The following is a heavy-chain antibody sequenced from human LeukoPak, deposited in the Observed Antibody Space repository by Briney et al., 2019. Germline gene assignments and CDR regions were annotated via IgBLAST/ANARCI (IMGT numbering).Heavy chain of an antibody. CDR3: AREGVIGDGYNFFDY. D-gene: IGHD5-24*01. CDR2: INPHSGGT. Sequence: ASVKVSCKASGYTFIGYYMHWVRQAPGQGLEWMGWINPHSGGTNSEQNFQGRVTMSRDTSISTVYMELSRLRSVDTALYYCAREGVIGDGYNFFDYWGQGTLVTVSS. CDR1: GYTFIGYY. V-gene: IGHV1-2*02. J-gene: IGHJ4*02.